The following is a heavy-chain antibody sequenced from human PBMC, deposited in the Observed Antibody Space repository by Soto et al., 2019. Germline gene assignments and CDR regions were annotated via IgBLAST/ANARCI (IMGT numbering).Heavy chain of an antibody. CDR3: ARYSSSSSFDY. J-gene: IGHJ4*02. CDR2: IYHSGST. V-gene: IGHV4-30-2*01. Sequence: SETLSLTCAVSGGSISSGGYSWSWIRQPPGKGLEWIGYIYHSGSTYYNPSLKSRVTISVDRSKNQFSLKLSSVTAADTAVYYCARYSSSSSFDYWGPGTLVTVSS. CDR1: GGSISSGGYS. D-gene: IGHD6-6*01.